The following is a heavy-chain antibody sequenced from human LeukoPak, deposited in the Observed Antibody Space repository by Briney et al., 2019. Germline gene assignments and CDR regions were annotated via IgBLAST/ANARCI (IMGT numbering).Heavy chain of an antibody. V-gene: IGHV3-11*04. CDR3: ARPGTLWAYYFDY. Sequence: GGSLRLSCAASGFTFSDYYMSWIRQAPGRGLVGVSYISSSGTTIYYADSGRDRFTISRDNANNSHYLQMNSLRAEDTALYYCARPGTLWAYYFDYWGQGTLVTVSS. CDR2: ISSSGTTI. D-gene: IGHD2-21*01. J-gene: IGHJ4*02. CDR1: GFTFSDYY.